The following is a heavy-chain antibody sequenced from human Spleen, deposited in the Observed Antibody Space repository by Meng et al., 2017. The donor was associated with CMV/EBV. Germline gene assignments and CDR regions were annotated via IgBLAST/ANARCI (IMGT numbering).Heavy chain of an antibody. V-gene: IGHV2-5*01. CDR3: ALRKPLFFDY. CDR1: GFSISTSGVG. Sequence: TWTFSGFSISTSGVGVGWIRQPPGKALEWLALIYWNDDKRYSPSLKSRLTITKDTSKNQVVLTMTNMDPVDTATYYCALRKPLFFDYWGQGTLVTVSS. J-gene: IGHJ4*02. CDR2: IYWNDDK.